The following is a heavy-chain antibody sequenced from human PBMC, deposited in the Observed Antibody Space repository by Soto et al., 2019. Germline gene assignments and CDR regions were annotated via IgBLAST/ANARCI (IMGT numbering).Heavy chain of an antibody. CDR1: GYTFTSYG. D-gene: IGHD2-15*01. CDR2: ISAYNGNT. CDR3: ARAPLAGRWIDWYFGL. Sequence: QVQLVQSGAEVKKPGASVKVSCKASGYTFTSYGISWVRQAPGQGLEWMGWISAYNGNTTNAQKLQGRVTMTTDTSTSTADMELRSLRSDDTAVYYCARAPLAGRWIDWYFGLWGRGTLVTVSS. J-gene: IGHJ2*01. V-gene: IGHV1-18*01.